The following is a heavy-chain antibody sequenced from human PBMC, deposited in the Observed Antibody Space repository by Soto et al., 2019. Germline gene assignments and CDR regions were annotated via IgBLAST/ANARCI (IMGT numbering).Heavy chain of an antibody. CDR2: ISSSSSYI. D-gene: IGHD3-3*01. V-gene: IGHV3-21*01. CDR1: GFTFSSYS. J-gene: IGHJ5*02. CDR3: ARSTFLITIFGVITLNWFDP. Sequence: PGGSLRLSCAASGFTFSSYSVNWVRQAPGKGLEWVSSISSSSSYIYYADSVKGRFTISRDNAKNSLYLQMNSLRAEDTAVYYCARSTFLITIFGVITLNWFDPWGQGTLVTVSS.